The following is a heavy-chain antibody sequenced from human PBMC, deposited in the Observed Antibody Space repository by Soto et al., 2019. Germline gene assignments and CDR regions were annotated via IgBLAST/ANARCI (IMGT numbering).Heavy chain of an antibody. V-gene: IGHV4-30-4*01. CDR3: ASHTYYDFWSGYWSVDYYGMDI. D-gene: IGHD3-3*01. CDR2: IYYSGST. CDR1: GGSISSGDYY. Sequence: SETLSLTCTVSGGSISSGDYYWSWLRQPPGKGLEWIGYIYYSGSTYYNPSLKSRVTISVDTSKNQFSLKLSSVTAADTAVYYCASHTYYDFWSGYWSVDYYGMDIWGQGTTVTVSS. J-gene: IGHJ6*02.